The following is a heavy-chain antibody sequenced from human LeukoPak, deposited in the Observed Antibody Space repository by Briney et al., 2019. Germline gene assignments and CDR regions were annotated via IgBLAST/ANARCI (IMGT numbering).Heavy chain of an antibody. CDR2: IYTSWST. J-gene: IGHJ4*02. CDR1: GGSISSYY. V-gene: IGHV4-4*07. CDR3: ARDNPPTWKIDY. Sequence: SETLSLTCTVSGGSISSYYWSWIRQPAGKGLEWIGRIYTSWSTNYNPSLKSRVTMSVDTSKNQFSLKLSSVTAADTAVYYCARDNPPTWKIDYWGQGTLVTVSS. D-gene: IGHD1-1*01.